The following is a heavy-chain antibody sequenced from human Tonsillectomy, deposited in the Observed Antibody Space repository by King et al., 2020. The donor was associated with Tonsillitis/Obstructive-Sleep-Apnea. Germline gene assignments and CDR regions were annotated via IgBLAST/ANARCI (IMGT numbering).Heavy chain of an antibody. J-gene: IGHJ6*03. CDR2: IKQDGSEN. CDR1: GFTFSSYW. CDR3: ARDSSKNYYYYMDV. Sequence: VPLVASWVGLVQSGGSLRLSCAASGFTFSSYWMSWVRQAPGQGLAWVANIKQDGSENYYVDSVKGRFTISRDNAKNSLYLQMNSLRAEDTAVYYCARDSSKNYYYYMDVWGKGTTVTVSS. V-gene: IGHV3-7*04.